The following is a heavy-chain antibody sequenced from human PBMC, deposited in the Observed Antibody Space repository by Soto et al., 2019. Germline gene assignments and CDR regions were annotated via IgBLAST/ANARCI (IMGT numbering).Heavy chain of an antibody. Sequence: SETLSLTCTVSGGSISSYYWSWIRQPPGKGLEWIGYIYYSGSTNYNPSLKSRVTISVDTSKNQFSLKLSSVTAADTAVYHCARPFIAAAGFDYWGQGTLVTVSS. J-gene: IGHJ4*02. CDR2: IYYSGST. V-gene: IGHV4-59*01. D-gene: IGHD6-13*01. CDR3: ARPFIAAAGFDY. CDR1: GGSISSYY.